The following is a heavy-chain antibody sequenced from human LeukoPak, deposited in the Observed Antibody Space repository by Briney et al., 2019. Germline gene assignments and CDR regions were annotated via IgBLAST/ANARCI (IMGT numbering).Heavy chain of an antibody. CDR3: VRDRGYSTFDY. V-gene: IGHV3-7*01. Sequence: GGSLRLSCAGSGFPFSNYWMAWVRQAPGKGLEWVADMKEDGGEINYVDSVKGRFTISRDNAKNSLDLQMNSLRVDDTAVYYCVRDRGYSTFDYWGQGTLVIVSS. D-gene: IGHD4-23*01. J-gene: IGHJ4*02. CDR1: GFPFSNYW. CDR2: MKEDGGEI.